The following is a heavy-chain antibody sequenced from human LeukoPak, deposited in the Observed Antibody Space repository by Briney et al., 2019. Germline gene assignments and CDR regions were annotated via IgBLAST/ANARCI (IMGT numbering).Heavy chain of an antibody. D-gene: IGHD6-6*01. J-gene: IGHJ1*01. V-gene: IGHV3-21*01. Sequence: GGSLRLSCAASGFTFGTYSMNWVRQAPGKGLEWVSSISSSSTYIYYADSVKGRFTISRDNAKNSLYLQMNSLRAEDTAVYYCARDLSSSSTAYLHHWGQGTLVTVSS. CDR2: ISSSSTYI. CDR1: GFTFGTYS. CDR3: ARDLSSSSTAYLHH.